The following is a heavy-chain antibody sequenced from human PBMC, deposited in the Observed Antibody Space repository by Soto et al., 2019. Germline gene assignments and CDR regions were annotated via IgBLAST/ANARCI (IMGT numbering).Heavy chain of an antibody. CDR3: ARYIVVVTATHAFDI. Sequence: GGSLRLSCAASGFTVSSNYMSWVRQAPGKGLEWVSVIYSGGSTYYADSVKGRFTISRDNSKNTLYLQMNSLRAEDTAVYYCARYIVVVTATHAFDIWGQGTMVT. CDR1: GFTVSSNY. J-gene: IGHJ3*02. D-gene: IGHD2-21*02. CDR2: IYSGGST. V-gene: IGHV3-66*01.